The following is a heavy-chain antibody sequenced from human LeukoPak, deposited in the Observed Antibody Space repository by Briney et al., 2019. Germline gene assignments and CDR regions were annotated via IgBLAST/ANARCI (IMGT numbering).Heavy chain of an antibody. CDR2: INHSGNT. CDR3: ASVFGPETMVHSY. CDR1: GGSISSSSYS. V-gene: IGHV4-39*07. J-gene: IGHJ4*02. D-gene: IGHD3-10*01. Sequence: SETLSLTCTVSGGSISSSSYSWGWIRQPPGKGLEWIGEINHSGNTNYNPSLRSRVTISVDTSKKQFSLKVYSVTAADTAMYYCASVFGPETMVHSYWGQGTLVTVSS.